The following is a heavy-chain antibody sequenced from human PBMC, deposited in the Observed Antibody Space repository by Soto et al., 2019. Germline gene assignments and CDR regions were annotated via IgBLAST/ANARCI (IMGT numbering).Heavy chain of an antibody. D-gene: IGHD4-17*01. CDR3: ARSPHTVTFDY. J-gene: IGHJ4*02. Sequence: SETLSLTCTVSGGSISSYYWSWIRQPPGKGLEWIGYIYYSGSTYYNPSLKSRVTISVDTSKNQFSLKLSSVTAADTAVYYCARSPHTVTFDYWGQGTLVTVSS. CDR2: IYYSGST. V-gene: IGHV4-59*08. CDR1: GGSISSYY.